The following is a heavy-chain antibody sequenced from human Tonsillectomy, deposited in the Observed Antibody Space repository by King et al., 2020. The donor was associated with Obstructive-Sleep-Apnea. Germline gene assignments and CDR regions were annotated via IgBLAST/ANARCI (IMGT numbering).Heavy chain of an antibody. Sequence: VQLVESGGDLVQPGGSLRLSCAASGFTFSKYAMSWVRQAPRKGLEWVSGISGSGASTYYADSVKARFTISRDNSKNTVYLQMNSLRAEDTAVYYCAKEVSYSAYFDYWGQGTLVTVSS. CDR1: GFTFSKYA. V-gene: IGHV3-23*04. D-gene: IGHD2-21*01. CDR3: AKEVSYSAYFDY. CDR2: ISGSGAST. J-gene: IGHJ4*02.